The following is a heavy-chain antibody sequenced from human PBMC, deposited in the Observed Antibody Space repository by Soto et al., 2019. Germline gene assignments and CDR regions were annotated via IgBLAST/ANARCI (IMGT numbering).Heavy chain of an antibody. J-gene: IGHJ4*02. CDR1: GGTFSSYA. CDR2: IIPIFGTA. CDR3: ARVREVDYGGNTRLYSSDY. V-gene: IGHV1-69*13. Sequence: ASVKVSCKASGGTFSSYAISWVRQAPGQGLEWMGGIIPIFGTANYAQKFQGRVTITADESTSTAYMELSSLRSEDTAVYYCARVREVDYGGNTRLYSSDYWGQGTLVTVAS. D-gene: IGHD4-17*01.